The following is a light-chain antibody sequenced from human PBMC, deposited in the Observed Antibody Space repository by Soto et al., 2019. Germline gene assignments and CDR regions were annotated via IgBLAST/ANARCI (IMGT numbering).Light chain of an antibody. CDR2: QTS. CDR1: QTISYW. CDR3: QQYSRYRT. Sequence: DIQLTQSPSTLSASVGDRVTITCRASQTISYWLAWYQQKPGKAPKLLIYQTSTLQGGVPSRFSGSGSGTEFTLTISGLQPDDSATYYCQQYSRYRTFGQGTKV. J-gene: IGKJ1*01. V-gene: IGKV1-5*03.